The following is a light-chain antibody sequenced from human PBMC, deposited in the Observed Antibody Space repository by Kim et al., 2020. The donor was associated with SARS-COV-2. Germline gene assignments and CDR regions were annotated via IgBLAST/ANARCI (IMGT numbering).Light chain of an antibody. CDR1: NLRSYY. V-gene: IGLV3-19*01. Sequence: ALGQTVRITCQGYNLRSYYASWYQQKPGQAPVLVIYGKNNRPSGIPDRFSGSSSGNTASLTITGAQAEDEADYYCNSRDSSGNHLVFGGGTQLTVL. CDR3: NSRDSSGNHLV. J-gene: IGLJ3*02. CDR2: GKN.